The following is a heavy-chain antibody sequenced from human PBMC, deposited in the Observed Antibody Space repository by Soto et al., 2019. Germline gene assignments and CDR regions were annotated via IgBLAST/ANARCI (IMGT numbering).Heavy chain of an antibody. CDR1: GYRLPTCS. D-gene: IGHD3-22*01. Sequence: PGEPRTMSRTGSGYRLPTCSMGWVRQMPGKGLEWMGIIYPGDSDTRYSPSFQGQVTISADKSISTAYLQWSSLKASDTAIYYCARRYDSSHGMDVWGQGTTVTVSS. V-gene: IGHV5-51*01. CDR2: IYPGDSDT. CDR3: ARRYDSSHGMDV. J-gene: IGHJ6*02.